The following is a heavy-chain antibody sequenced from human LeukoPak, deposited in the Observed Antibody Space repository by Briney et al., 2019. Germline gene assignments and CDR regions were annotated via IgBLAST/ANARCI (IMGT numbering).Heavy chain of an antibody. Sequence: SETLSLTCTVSGGSISSYYWSWIRQPPGKGLEWIGYIYYSGSTNYNPSLKSRVTISVDTSKNQFSLKLSSVTAADTAVYYCARAVSIAVAGPYFDYWGQGTLVTVSS. D-gene: IGHD6-19*01. CDR2: IYYSGST. J-gene: IGHJ4*02. V-gene: IGHV4-59*01. CDR3: ARAVSIAVAGPYFDY. CDR1: GGSISSYY.